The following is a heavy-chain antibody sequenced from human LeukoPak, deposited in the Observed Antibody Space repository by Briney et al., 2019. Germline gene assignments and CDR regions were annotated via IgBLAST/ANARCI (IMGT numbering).Heavy chain of an antibody. CDR2: IYNGGRT. CDR3: EREILGLSGSWDY. Sequence: PGGSLRLSCAASGFTVSSNYMSWVRQAPGKGLEWVSVIYNGGRTYYADSVKGRLTISRDNSKNTLYLQMNNLRAEDTAVYYREREILGLSGSWDYWGQGTLVTVSS. D-gene: IGHD1-26*01. CDR1: GFTVSSNY. V-gene: IGHV3-53*01. J-gene: IGHJ4*02.